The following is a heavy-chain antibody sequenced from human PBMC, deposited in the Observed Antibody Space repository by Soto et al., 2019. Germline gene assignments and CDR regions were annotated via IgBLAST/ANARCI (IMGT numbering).Heavy chain of an antibody. V-gene: IGHV4-31*02. J-gene: IGHJ6*03. CDR1: GGSISSGGYY. D-gene: IGHD3-3*01. Sequence: SETLSLTCTVSGGSISSGGYYWSWIRQHPGKGLEWIGYIYYSGSTYYNPSLKSRVTISVDTSKNQFSLKLSSVTAADTAVYYCAREVPSAWSGYIEVYYYYYMDVWGKGTTVTVSS. CDR3: AREVPSAWSGYIEVYYYYYMDV. CDR2: IYYSGST.